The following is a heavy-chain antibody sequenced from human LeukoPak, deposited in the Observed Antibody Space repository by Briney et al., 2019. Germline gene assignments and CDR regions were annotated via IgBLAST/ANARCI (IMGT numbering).Heavy chain of an antibody. Sequence: GGTLRLSCAASGFTFSSYGMSWVRQAPGKGLELVANIKQDRSEKYYVDSVKGRFTISRDNAKNSLYLQMNSLRAEDTAVYYCARLREIPVFGVVTKSTSYFDYWGQGTLVTVSS. CDR2: IKQDRSEK. CDR3: ARLREIPVFGVVTKSTSYFDY. J-gene: IGHJ4*02. V-gene: IGHV3-7*01. D-gene: IGHD3-3*01. CDR1: GFTFSSYG.